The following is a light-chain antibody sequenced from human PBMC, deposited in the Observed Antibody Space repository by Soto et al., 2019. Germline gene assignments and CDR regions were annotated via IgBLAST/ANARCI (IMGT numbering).Light chain of an antibody. J-gene: IGKJ1*01. CDR2: GAS. CDR3: QQYNSWWT. Sequence: EVGMTQSASTLSVSPGERATLSCRASQSVTTNMAWYQQKPGQAPRLLIYGASTRATGIPARFSGSASGTEFTLTISSLQPDDFATYYCQQYNSWWTFGQGTKVDIK. CDR1: QSVTTN. V-gene: IGKV3-15*01.